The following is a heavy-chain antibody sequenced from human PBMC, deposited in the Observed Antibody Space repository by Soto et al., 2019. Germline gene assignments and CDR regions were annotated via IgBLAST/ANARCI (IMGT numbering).Heavy chain of an antibody. V-gene: IGHV4-61*01. CDR3: ARFVRSCSGTTCHTRADV. J-gene: IGHJ6*02. D-gene: IGHD2-2*01. CDR1: GGSVSSDTHY. Sequence: SETLSLTCTVSGGSVSSDTHYWSWIRQPPGKRLEWIGFIYSSGSTNYNPSLKSRVTMSVDTSKNQFSLKLRSVIVADTAVYHCARFVRSCSGTTCHTRADVSGPGTTLSGSS. CDR2: IYSSGST.